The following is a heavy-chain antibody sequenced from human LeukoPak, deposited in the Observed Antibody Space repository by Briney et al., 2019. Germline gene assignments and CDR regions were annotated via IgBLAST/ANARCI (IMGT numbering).Heavy chain of an antibody. J-gene: IGHJ6*03. CDR1: GYTFTSYG. D-gene: IGHD3-9*01. CDR2: ISAYNGNT. Sequence: GASVTVSCKASGYTFTSYGISWVRQAPGQGLEWMGWISAYNGNTNYAQKLQGRVTMTTDTSTSTAYMELRSLRSDDTAVYYCARVYYDILTGPYYMDVWGKGTTVTVSS. CDR3: ARVYYDILTGPYYMDV. V-gene: IGHV1-18*01.